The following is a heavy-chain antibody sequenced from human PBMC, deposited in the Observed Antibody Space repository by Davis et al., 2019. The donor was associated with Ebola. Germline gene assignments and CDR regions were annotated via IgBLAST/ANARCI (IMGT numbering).Heavy chain of an antibody. J-gene: IGHJ5*02. D-gene: IGHD6-13*01. CDR2: INHSGST. Sequence: SETLSLTCAVYGGSFSGYYSSWIRQPPGKGLEWIGEINHSGSTNYNPSLQSRVTISVDTSKNQFSLKLSSVTAADTAMYYCARRGTSSWYAGWFDPWGQGTLVTVSS. V-gene: IGHV4-34*01. CDR3: ARRGTSSWYAGWFDP. CDR1: GGSFSGYY.